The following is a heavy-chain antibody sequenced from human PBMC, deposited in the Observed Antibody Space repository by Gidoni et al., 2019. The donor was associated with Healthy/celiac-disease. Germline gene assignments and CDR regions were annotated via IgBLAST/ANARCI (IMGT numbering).Heavy chain of an antibody. CDR1: GFTFSSYG. D-gene: IGHD6-19*01. CDR3: AREGLMAVAGPAIDY. J-gene: IGHJ4*02. V-gene: IGHV3-33*01. Sequence: QVQLVESGGGVVQPGRSLRLSCAASGFTFSSYGMHRVRQAPGKGLAWVAVIWYDGSNKYYADSVKGRFTISRDNSKNTLYLQMNSLRAEDTAVYYCAREGLMAVAGPAIDYWGQGTLVTVSS. CDR2: IWYDGSNK.